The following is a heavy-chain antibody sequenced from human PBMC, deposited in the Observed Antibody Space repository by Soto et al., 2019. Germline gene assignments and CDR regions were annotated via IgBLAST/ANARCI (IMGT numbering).Heavy chain of an antibody. CDR3: ARRVHDFWSGYPFDP. CDR2: IYYSGST. CDR1: GGSISSSSYY. V-gene: IGHV4-39*01. Sequence: SETLSLTCTVSGGSISSSSYYWGWIRQPPVRGLEWIGSIYYSGSTYYNPSLKSRVTISVDTSKNQFSLKLSSVTAADTAVYYCARRVHDFWSGYPFDPWGQGTLVNVSS. D-gene: IGHD3-3*01. J-gene: IGHJ5*02.